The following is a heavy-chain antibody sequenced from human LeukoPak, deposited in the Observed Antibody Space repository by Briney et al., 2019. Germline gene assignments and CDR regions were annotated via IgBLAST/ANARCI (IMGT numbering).Heavy chain of an antibody. CDR3: ARADTAMVLMGFGY. CDR1: GGSFSGYY. D-gene: IGHD5-18*01. CDR2: INHSGST. Sequence: SETLSLTCAVYGGSFSGYYWSWIRQPPGKGLEWIGEINHSGSTNYNPSLKSRVTISVDTSKNQFSLKLSSVTAADTAVYYCARADTAMVLMGFGYWGQGTLVTVSS. V-gene: IGHV4-34*01. J-gene: IGHJ4*02.